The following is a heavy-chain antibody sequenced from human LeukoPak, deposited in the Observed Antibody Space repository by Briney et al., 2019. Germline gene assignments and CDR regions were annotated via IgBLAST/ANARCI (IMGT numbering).Heavy chain of an antibody. CDR3: ARGHYSNTL. D-gene: IGHD4-11*01. CDR2: IYIDGNT. Sequence: GGSLRLSCAASGFTVSDKYMSWVRQVPGKGLEWISVIYIDGNTYYSDSVKGRFTISRDNSKNTLLLQMDSLRAEDTAVYYCARGHYSNTLGGQGTLVTVSS. V-gene: IGHV3-66*01. CDR1: GFTVSDKY. J-gene: IGHJ4*02.